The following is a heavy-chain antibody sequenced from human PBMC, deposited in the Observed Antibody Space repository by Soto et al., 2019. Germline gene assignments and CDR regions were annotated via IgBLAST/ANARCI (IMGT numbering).Heavy chain of an antibody. J-gene: IGHJ4*02. D-gene: IGHD2-2*01. CDR3: ARVAVVVPAANPFFDY. CDR2: IYYSGNT. V-gene: IGHV4-31*03. CDR1: GGSISSGDYY. Sequence: SETLSLTCTVSGGSISSGDYYWSWIRQHPGKGLEWIGYIYYSGNTYYNPSLKSRVTISVDTSKNQFSLKLSTVTAADTAVYYCARVAVVVPAANPFFDYWGQGTLVTVSS.